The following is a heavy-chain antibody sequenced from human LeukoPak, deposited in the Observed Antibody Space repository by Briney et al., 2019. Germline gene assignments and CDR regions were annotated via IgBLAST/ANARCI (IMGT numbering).Heavy chain of an antibody. J-gene: IGHJ6*02. CDR1: GFTFSSYW. D-gene: IGHD6-13*01. V-gene: IGHV3-74*01. CDR2: INSDGSTT. CDR3: ARDLEVRGGAAAGRPYYYYYAMDV. Sequence: GGSLRLSCAASGFTFSSYWMHWVRQAQGKGLVWVSRINSDGSTTSYADSVKGRFTISRDNAKNTMYLQMNSLRAEDTAVYYCARDLEVRGGAAAGRPYYYYYAMDVWGQGTTVTVSS.